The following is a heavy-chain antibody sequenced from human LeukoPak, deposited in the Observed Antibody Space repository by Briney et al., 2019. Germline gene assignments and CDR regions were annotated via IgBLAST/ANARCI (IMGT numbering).Heavy chain of an antibody. V-gene: IGHV4-34*01. CDR2: INHSGST. J-gene: IGHJ1*01. CDR1: GGSFSGYY. Sequence: SETLSLTCAVYGGSFSGYYWSWIRQPPGKGLEWIGEINHSGSTNYNPSLKSRVTISVDTSKNQFSLKLSSVTAADTAVYYCAREERNYYDSSGIQHWGQGTLVTVSS. CDR3: AREERNYYDSSGIQH. D-gene: IGHD3-22*01.